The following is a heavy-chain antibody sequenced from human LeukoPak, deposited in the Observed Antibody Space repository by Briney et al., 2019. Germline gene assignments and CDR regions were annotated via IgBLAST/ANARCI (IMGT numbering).Heavy chain of an antibody. D-gene: IGHD5-12*01. CDR3: AREAGGNSGYDWVL. CDR2: INGNGGST. CDR1: GFTFDAYG. J-gene: IGHJ4*02. V-gene: IGHV3-20*01. Sequence: GRSLRLSCAASGFTFDAYGMSWVRHAPGKGLEWVSGINGNGGSTGYADSVKGRFTISRDNAKNSLYLQMNSLRAEDTAVYDCAREAGGNSGYDWVLWGQGTLVTVSS.